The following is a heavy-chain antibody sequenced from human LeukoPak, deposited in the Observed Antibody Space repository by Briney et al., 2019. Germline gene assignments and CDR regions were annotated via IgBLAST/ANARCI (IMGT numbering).Heavy chain of an antibody. J-gene: IGHJ2*01. CDR2: IWFDGSAK. CDR3: AKVNSGVALSNWYFDL. Sequence: GGSLRLSCSASGFSFSNCGMHWVRQAPGKGLEWVAVIWFDGSAKYYADSVKGRFTISRDNSKSTVYLQMNSLRDEDTAVYYCAKVNSGVALSNWYFDLWGRGTQVTVSS. CDR1: GFSFSNCG. D-gene: IGHD2-15*01. V-gene: IGHV3-33*06.